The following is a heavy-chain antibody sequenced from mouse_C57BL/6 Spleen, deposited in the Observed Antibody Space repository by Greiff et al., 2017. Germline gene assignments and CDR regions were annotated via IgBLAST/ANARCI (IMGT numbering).Heavy chain of an antibody. Sequence: EVHLVESGGGLVKPGGSLKLSCAASGFTFSSYAMSWVRQTPEKRLEWVATISDGGSYTYYPDNVKGRFTISRDNAKNNLYLQMSHLKSEDTAMYYGARSGSSYWYFDVWGTGTTVTVSS. CDR1: GFTFSSYA. CDR2: ISDGGSYT. D-gene: IGHD1-1*01. CDR3: ARSGSSYWYFDV. J-gene: IGHJ1*03. V-gene: IGHV5-4*01.